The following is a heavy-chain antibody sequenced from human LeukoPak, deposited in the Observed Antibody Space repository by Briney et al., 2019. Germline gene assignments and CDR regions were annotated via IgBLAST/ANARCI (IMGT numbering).Heavy chain of an antibody. CDR3: ARVRPESRGIFGVVITIYYYYYMDV. V-gene: IGHV1-69*06. Sequence: ASVKVSCKASGGTFSSYAISWVRQAPGQGLEWMGGIIPIFGTANYAQKFQGRVTITADKSTSTAYMELRSLRSDDTAVYYCARVRPESRGIFGVVITIYYYYYMDVWGKGTTVTVSS. CDR2: IIPIFGTA. CDR1: GGTFSSYA. J-gene: IGHJ6*03. D-gene: IGHD3-3*01.